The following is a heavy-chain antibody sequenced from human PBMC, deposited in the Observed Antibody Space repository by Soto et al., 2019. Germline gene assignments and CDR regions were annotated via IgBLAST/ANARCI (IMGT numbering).Heavy chain of an antibody. CDR2: INSGVDA. J-gene: IGHJ6*02. D-gene: IGHD3-10*01. V-gene: IGHV3-23*01. CDR1: GFSFNSHA. CDR3: AKVLSLRTSGKYYKPFFHGMDV. Sequence: GGSLRLSCAASGFSFNSHAVTWVRPAPGRGLEWVAAINSGVDAFYADSVKGRFTISRDNSKDTLYLQMNSLGVEDTALYYCAKVLSLRTSGKYYKPFFHGMDVWGLGTTVTVSS.